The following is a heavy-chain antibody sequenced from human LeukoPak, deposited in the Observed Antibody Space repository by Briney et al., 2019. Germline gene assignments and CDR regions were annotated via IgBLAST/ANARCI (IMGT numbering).Heavy chain of an antibody. Sequence: SETLSLTCSVSGGSISSGGYYWSWIRQPPGKGLEWIAYMYYCGSTYYNPSLKSRVTMSADTSKNQLSLKLRSVTAADTAVYYFARPYYYDSRIDPWGQGILVTVSS. CDR1: GGSISSGGYY. D-gene: IGHD3-22*01. V-gene: IGHV4-30-4*01. CDR2: MYYCGST. CDR3: ARPYYYDSRIDP. J-gene: IGHJ5*02.